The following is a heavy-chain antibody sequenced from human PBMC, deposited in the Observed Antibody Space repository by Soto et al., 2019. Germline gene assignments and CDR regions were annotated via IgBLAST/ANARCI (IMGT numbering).Heavy chain of an antibody. Sequence: QVQLQQSGPRLVKPSETLSLTCTVSSGPDRSHNWGWIRQPPGRGLEWIGSVYYTGDTAYNHSLRGRVTISPDTSTNDISLTLNSVTAADTAVYYCVRQGIDYLHGLVDVWGQGTTVSVSS. CDR2: VYYTGDT. CDR1: SGPDRSHN. V-gene: IGHV4-59*08. D-gene: IGHD4-17*01. CDR3: VRQGIDYLHGLVDV. J-gene: IGHJ6*02.